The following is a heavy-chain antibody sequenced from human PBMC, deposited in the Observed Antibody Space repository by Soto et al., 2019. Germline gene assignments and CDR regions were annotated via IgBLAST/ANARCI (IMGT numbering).Heavy chain of an antibody. D-gene: IGHD3-3*01. CDR3: ARAPGYDFWSGNWFDP. J-gene: IGHJ5*02. CDR1: GYTFTSYG. Sequence: ASVKVSCKASGYTFTSYGISWLRQAPGQGLEWMGWISAYNGNTNYAQKLQGRVTMTTDTSTSTAYMELRSLRSDDTAVYYCARAPGYDFWSGNWFDPWGQGTLVTVSS. V-gene: IGHV1-18*01. CDR2: ISAYNGNT.